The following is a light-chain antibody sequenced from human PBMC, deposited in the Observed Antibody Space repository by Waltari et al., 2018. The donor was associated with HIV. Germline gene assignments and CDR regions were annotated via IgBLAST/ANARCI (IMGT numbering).Light chain of an antibody. Sequence: QSALTQPASVSGSPGQSITISCTGSSSDVGGYNYVSWYQQHPGKAPRLMIYDVSTRPSGFSDRFSGSKSGETASLTISGLQAEDEADYYCESYTSTSVWVFDGGTRLTVL. CDR1: SSDVGGYNY. J-gene: IGLJ3*02. CDR2: DVS. V-gene: IGLV2-14*03. CDR3: ESYTSTSVWV.